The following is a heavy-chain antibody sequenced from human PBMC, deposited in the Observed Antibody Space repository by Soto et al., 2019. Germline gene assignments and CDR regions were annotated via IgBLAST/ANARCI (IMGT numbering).Heavy chain of an antibody. Sequence: QVQLVQSGAEVKKPGSSVKVSCKASGGTFSSYAISWVRQAPGQGLEWMGGIIPIFGTANYAQKFQGRATITADKSTSTAYMELSSLRSEDTAVYYCARETYYYDSSGPTFDYWGQGTLVTVSS. CDR2: IIPIFGTA. J-gene: IGHJ4*02. D-gene: IGHD3-22*01. V-gene: IGHV1-69*06. CDR1: GGTFSSYA. CDR3: ARETYYYDSSGPTFDY.